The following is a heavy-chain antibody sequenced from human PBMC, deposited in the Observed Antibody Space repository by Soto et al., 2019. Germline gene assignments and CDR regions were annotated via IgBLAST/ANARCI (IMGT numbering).Heavy chain of an antibody. Sequence: QVQLQESGPGLVKPSQTLSLTCTVSGGSISSGGYYWSWIRQHPGKGLEWIGYIYYSGSTYYNPSLKSRVTISVDTSKNQFSLKLSSVTAADTAVYYCARAGYSGYDRWELLTDYWGQGTLVTVSS. V-gene: IGHV4-31*03. CDR3: ARAGYSGYDRWELLTDY. CDR2: IYYSGST. CDR1: GGSISSGGYY. J-gene: IGHJ4*02. D-gene: IGHD5-12*01.